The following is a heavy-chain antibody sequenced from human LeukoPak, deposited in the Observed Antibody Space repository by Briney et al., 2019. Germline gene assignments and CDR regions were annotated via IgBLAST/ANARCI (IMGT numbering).Heavy chain of an antibody. CDR2: IYYSGST. D-gene: IGHD3-22*01. Sequence: SETLSLTCAVYGGSFSGYYWSWIRQPPGKGLEWIGYIYYSGSTNYNPSLKSRVTISVDTSKNQFSLKLSSVTAADTAVYYCARAYYYDSSGYFLYYYYYYMDVWGKGTTVTVSS. CDR3: ARAYYYDSSGYFLYYYYYYMDV. CDR1: GGSFSGYY. V-gene: IGHV4-59*01. J-gene: IGHJ6*03.